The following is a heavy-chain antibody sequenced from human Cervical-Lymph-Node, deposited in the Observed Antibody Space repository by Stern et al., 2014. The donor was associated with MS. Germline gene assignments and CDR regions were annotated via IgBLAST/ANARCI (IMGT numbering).Heavy chain of an antibody. D-gene: IGHD6-19*01. V-gene: IGHV1-2*02. CDR2: INPNSCVT. CDR1: GYTFTGYY. CDR3: AKEAAMAVAGTGVDY. J-gene: IGHJ4*02. Sequence: QVQLVESGAEVKKPGASVKVSCKASGYTFTGYYMHWVRQAPGQGLEWMGRINPNSCVTIYAQKFQGRGTMTRDTSISTAYMELSRLRSDDTAVYYCAKEAAMAVAGTGVDYWGQGTLVTVSS.